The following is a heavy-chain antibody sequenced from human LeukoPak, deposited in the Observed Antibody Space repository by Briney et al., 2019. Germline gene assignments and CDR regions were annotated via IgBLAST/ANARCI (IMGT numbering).Heavy chain of an antibody. Sequence: SETLSLTCTVSGGSISTTNYYWGWIRQSPGKGLEWFGCVYYSGSTYYNPSLKSRVTISVDTSKHQFSLKLRSVTAADTAVYYCARGGSGYDWFDPWGQGTLVTVSS. D-gene: IGHD5-12*01. V-gene: IGHV4-39*07. CDR3: ARGGSGYDWFDP. J-gene: IGHJ5*02. CDR1: GGSISTTNYY. CDR2: VYYSGST.